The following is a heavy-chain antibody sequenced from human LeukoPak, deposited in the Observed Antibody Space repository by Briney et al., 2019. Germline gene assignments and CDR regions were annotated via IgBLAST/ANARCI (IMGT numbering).Heavy chain of an antibody. D-gene: IGHD6-19*01. CDR2: INPSGGST. V-gene: IGHV1-46*01. J-gene: IGHJ4*02. Sequence: EASVKVSCKASGYTFTSYYMHWVRQAPGQGLEWMGIINPSGGSTSYAQKFQGRVIMTRDTSTSTVYMELSSLRSEDTAVYYCARAHALAGYDYWGQGTLVTVSS. CDR3: ARAHALAGYDY. CDR1: GYTFTSYY.